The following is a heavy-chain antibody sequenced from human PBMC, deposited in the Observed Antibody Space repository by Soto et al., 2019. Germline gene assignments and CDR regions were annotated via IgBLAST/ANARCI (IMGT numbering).Heavy chain of an antibody. V-gene: IGHV1-69*02. J-gene: IGHJ3*02. CDR2: IIPILGIA. Sequence: QVQLVQSGAEVKKPGSSVKVSCKASGGTFSSYTISWVRQAPGQGLEWMGRIIPILGIANYAQKFQGRVTITADKSTSTAYMELSSLRSEDTAVYYCARSGYDDAIDIWGQGTMVTVSS. CDR3: ARSGYDDAIDI. CDR1: GGTFSSYT. D-gene: IGHD5-12*01.